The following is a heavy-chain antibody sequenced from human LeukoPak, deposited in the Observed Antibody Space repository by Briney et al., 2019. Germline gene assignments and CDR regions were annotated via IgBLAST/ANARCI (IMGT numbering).Heavy chain of an antibody. J-gene: IGHJ6*02. CDR1: GYTFTGYY. CDR3: ARDGPSSTIFGVVIRSYGMDV. CDR2: INPSGGST. D-gene: IGHD3-3*01. V-gene: IGHV1-46*01. Sequence: GASVKVSCKASGYTFTGYYMHWVRQAPGQGLEWMGIINPSGGSTSYAQKFQGRVTMTRDTSTSTVYMELSSLRSEDTAVYYCARDGPSSTIFGVVIRSYGMDVWGQGTTVTVSS.